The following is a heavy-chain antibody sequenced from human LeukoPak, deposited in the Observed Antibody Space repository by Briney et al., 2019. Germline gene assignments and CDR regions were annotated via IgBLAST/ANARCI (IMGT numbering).Heavy chain of an antibody. CDR3: AKALDGYNGMDV. Sequence: GGSLRLSCAASGFTFSGYAMSWVRQAPGKGLAWVSGISGSGRSTHSADSVKGRFTISRDNSKNMLYLQMNSLTAEDTALYYCAKALDGYNGMDVWGQGTTVIVSS. J-gene: IGHJ6*02. CDR2: ISGSGRST. V-gene: IGHV3-23*01. CDR1: GFTFSGYA. D-gene: IGHD3-16*02.